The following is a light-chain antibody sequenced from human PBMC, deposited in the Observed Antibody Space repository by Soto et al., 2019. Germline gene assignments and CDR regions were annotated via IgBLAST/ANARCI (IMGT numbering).Light chain of an antibody. Sequence: EIVLTQSPGTLSLSPGERATLSWRARPSVRSSYLAWYQQKPGQAPRLLIYGASTRATGIPDRFSGSGSGTDFTLTISRLQPEDSAVYYCQQHGSSPTWTGGQGPTGDIK. CDR2: GAS. J-gene: IGKJ1*01. V-gene: IGKV3-20*01. CDR1: PSVRSSY. CDR3: QQHGSSPTWT.